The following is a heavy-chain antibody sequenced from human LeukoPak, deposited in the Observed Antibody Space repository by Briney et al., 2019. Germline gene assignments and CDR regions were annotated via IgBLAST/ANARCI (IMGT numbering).Heavy chain of an antibody. V-gene: IGHV4-61*02. CDR1: GGSISSGSYY. J-gene: IGHJ5*02. Sequence: SETVSLTCTVSGGSISSGSYYWSWIRQPAGKGLEWIGRIYTSGSTNYNPSLKSRVTISVDTSKNQFSLKLSSVTAADTAVYYCARGDIVVVPAAILVGWFDPWGQGTLVTVSS. CDR3: ARGDIVVVPAAILVGWFDP. D-gene: IGHD2-2*02. CDR2: IYTSGST.